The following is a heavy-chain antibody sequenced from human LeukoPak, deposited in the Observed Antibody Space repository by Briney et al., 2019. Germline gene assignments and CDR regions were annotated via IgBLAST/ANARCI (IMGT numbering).Heavy chain of an antibody. CDR1: GYTFTGYY. V-gene: IGHV1-69*04. CDR3: ARDRGLYSSVSDY. CDR2: IIPILAIA. J-gene: IGHJ4*02. D-gene: IGHD6-19*01. Sequence: GASVKVSCKASGYTFTGYYMHWVRQAPGQGLEWMGRIIPILAIANYAQKFQGRVTITADKSTSTAYMELSSLRSEDTAVYYCARDRGLYSSVSDYWGQGTLVTVSS.